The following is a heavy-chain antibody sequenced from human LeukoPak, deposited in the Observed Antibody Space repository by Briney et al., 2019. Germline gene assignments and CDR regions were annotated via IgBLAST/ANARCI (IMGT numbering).Heavy chain of an antibody. D-gene: IGHD6-19*01. CDR2: IIPIFGTA. CDR1: GGTFSSYA. CDR3: ARRPEPRSMAGDY. Sequence: GASVKVSCKASGGTFSSYAISWVRQAPGQGLEWMGGIIPIFGTANYAQKFQGRVTITADESTSTAYMELSSLRSEDTAVYYCARRPEPRSMAGDYWGQGTLVTVSS. J-gene: IGHJ4*02. V-gene: IGHV1-69*13.